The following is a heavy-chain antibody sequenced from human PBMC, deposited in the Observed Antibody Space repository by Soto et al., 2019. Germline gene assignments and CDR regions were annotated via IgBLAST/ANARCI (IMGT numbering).Heavy chain of an antibody. CDR1: GFTFSSYG. V-gene: IGHV3-33*01. J-gene: IGHJ4*02. CDR3: ARDVRCSSTSCYQDY. D-gene: IGHD2-2*01. CDR2: IWYDGSNK. Sequence: QVQLVESGGGVVQPGRSLRLSCAASGFTFSSYGMHWVRQAPGKGLEWVAVIWYDGSNKYYADSVKGRFTISRDNSKSTLYLQMNGLRAEDTAVYYCARDVRCSSTSCYQDYWGQGTLVTVSS.